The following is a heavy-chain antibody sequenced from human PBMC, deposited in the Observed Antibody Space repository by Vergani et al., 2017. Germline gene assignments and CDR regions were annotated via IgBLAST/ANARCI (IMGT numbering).Heavy chain of an antibody. J-gene: IGHJ4*02. V-gene: IGHV1-69*01. D-gene: IGHD5-24*01. Sequence: QVQLVQSGAEVKKPGSSVKVSCKASGGTFSSYAISWVRQAPGQGLEWVGGIIPIFGTANYAQKFQGRVTITSDEATSTAYMELSSLRSEDTAVYYCAGDSGRRDGYNLGVWGYWGQGTLVTVSS. CDR2: IIPIFGTA. CDR1: GGTFSSYA. CDR3: AGDSGRRDGYNLGVWGY.